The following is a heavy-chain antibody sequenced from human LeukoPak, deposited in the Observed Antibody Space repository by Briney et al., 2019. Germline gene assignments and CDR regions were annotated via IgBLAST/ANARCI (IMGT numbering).Heavy chain of an antibody. D-gene: IGHD5-18*01. CDR1: GFTFSGYW. Sequence: GGSLRLSCAASGFTFSGYWMHWVRHTPGKGLVWVSRIKGDGSSTSYADSVKGRFTISRDNAKNTLYLQMDSLRAEDTAVYYCARDGYSFGHDFDYWGQGTLVTVSS. CDR3: ARDGYSFGHDFDY. V-gene: IGHV3-74*01. CDR2: IKGDGSST. J-gene: IGHJ4*02.